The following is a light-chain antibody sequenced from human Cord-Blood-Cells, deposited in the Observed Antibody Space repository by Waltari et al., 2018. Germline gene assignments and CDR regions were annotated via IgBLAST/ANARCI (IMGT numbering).Light chain of an antibody. CDR3: QQGWT. CDR2: KAS. J-gene: IGKJ1*01. CDR1: QSISSW. Sequence: DIQMTHSPSTLSASVGDRVTITCRASQSISSWLAWYQQKPGKAPKLLIYKASSLESGVPSRFSGSGSGTEFTLTISSLQPDDFATYYCQQGWTFGQGTKVEI. V-gene: IGKV1-5*03.